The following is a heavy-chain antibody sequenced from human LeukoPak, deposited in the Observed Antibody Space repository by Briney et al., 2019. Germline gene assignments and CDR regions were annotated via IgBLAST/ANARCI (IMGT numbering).Heavy chain of an antibody. CDR1: GYTFTGYY. V-gene: IGHV1-2*04. D-gene: IGHD2-15*01. CDR3: ARGFINEYCSGGSCYSLGAFDI. CDR2: INPNSGGT. Sequence: ASVKVSCKASGYTFTGYYMHWVRQAPGQGLEWMGWINPNSGGTNYAQKFQGWVTMTRDTSISTAYMELSRLRSDDTAVYYCARGFINEYCSGGSCYSLGAFDIWGQGTMVTVSS. J-gene: IGHJ3*02.